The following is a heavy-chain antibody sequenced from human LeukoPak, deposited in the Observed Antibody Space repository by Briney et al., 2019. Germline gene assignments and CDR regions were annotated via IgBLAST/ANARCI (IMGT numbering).Heavy chain of an antibody. D-gene: IGHD2-2*01. Sequence: SETLSLTCTVSGGSIGTYYWSWIRQSPGKGLEWIGYIYVTGSTRYNPYLQSRVTMSVDTSKNQFSLKLSSVTAADTAVYYCAREKDIVVVPAAMRTACWFDPWGQGTLVTVSS. CDR2: IYVTGST. CDR3: AREKDIVVVPAAMRTACWFDP. CDR1: GGSIGTYY. J-gene: IGHJ5*02. V-gene: IGHV4-59*12.